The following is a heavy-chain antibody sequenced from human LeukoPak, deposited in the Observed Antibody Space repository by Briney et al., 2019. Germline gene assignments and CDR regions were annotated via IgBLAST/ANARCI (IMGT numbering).Heavy chain of an antibody. CDR3: ATDRGWRTSGYYLYYFEY. J-gene: IGHJ4*02. V-gene: IGHV3-7*01. D-gene: IGHD3-3*01. Sequence: QSGGSLRLSCAASGFIFTNYFMSWVRQAPGKGLEGVASIKHDGSEKYYVDSVRGRFTISRDNTMNSLYLQMSSLRAEDTAVYYCATDRGWRTSGYYLYYFEYWGQGTLVTFSS. CDR1: GFIFTNYF. CDR2: IKHDGSEK.